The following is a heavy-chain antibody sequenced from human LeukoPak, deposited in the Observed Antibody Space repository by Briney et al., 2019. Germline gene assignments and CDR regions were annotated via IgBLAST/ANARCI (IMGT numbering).Heavy chain of an antibody. V-gene: IGHV1-24*01. CDR2: FDLVDGGT. CDR3: AAGGAYSRFDY. Sequence: ASVKVSCKVSGYTLTDLSMHWVRQAPGKGLEWMGGFDLVDGGTIYAQKFQGRVTMTVDTSTDTSYMDLSSLKSNDTAVYFCAAGGAYSRFDYWGQGTLVTVSS. CDR1: GYTLTDLS. J-gene: IGHJ4*02. D-gene: IGHD5-18*01.